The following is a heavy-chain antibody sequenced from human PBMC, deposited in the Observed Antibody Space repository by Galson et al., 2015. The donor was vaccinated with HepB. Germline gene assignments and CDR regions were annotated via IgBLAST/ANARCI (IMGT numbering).Heavy chain of an antibody. CDR1: GGTFSSYA. J-gene: IGHJ3*02. CDR3: ARDLSIARAFDI. Sequence: SVKVSCKASGGTFSSYAISWVRQAPGQGLEWMGGIIPIFGTANYAQKFQGRVTITADESTSTAYMELSSLRSEDTAVYYCARDLSIARAFDIWGQGTMVTVSS. V-gene: IGHV1-69*13. D-gene: IGHD6-6*01. CDR2: IIPIFGTA.